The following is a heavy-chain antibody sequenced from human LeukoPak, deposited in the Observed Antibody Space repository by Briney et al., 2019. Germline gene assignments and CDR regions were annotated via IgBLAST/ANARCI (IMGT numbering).Heavy chain of an antibody. CDR2: IKSKTDGGTT. V-gene: IGHV3-15*01. Sequence: PGGSLRLSCAASGFTFSNAWRSWVRQAPGEGGECVGRIKSKTDGGTTDYAAPVKGRFTISRDDSKTPQYLQKNRLKTEDTAVYYCTVGYYDFWSGHDYMDVWGKGSTVTVSS. CDR3: TVGYYDFWSGHDYMDV. CDR1: GFTFSNAW. D-gene: IGHD3-3*01. J-gene: IGHJ6*03.